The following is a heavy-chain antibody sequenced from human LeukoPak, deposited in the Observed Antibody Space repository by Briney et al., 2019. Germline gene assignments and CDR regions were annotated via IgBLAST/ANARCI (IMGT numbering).Heavy chain of an antibody. D-gene: IGHD3-10*01. Sequence: GGSLRLSRAASGFTFSSYGMHWVRQAPGKGLEWVAVIWYDGSNKYYADSVKGRFTISRDNSKNTLYLQMNSLRAEDTAVYYCARDLALWFGELSGYFDYWGQGTLVTVSS. CDR2: IWYDGSNK. V-gene: IGHV3-33*08. J-gene: IGHJ4*02. CDR3: ARDLALWFGELSGYFDY. CDR1: GFTFSSYG.